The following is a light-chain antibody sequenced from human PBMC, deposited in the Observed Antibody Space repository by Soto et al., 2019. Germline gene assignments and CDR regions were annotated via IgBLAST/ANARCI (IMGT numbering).Light chain of an antibody. CDR1: QNIGTW. CDR3: QQYDSSRT. V-gene: IGKV1-5*01. Sequence: DVPMTQSPSTLSASVGDRVTITCRASQNIGTWLAWYQQKPGGAPRLLIYDVSNLESGVPSRFSGSGSGPEFTLTITSLQPEDFGIYYCQQYDSSRTFGKGTKVDLK. CDR2: DVS. J-gene: IGKJ1*01.